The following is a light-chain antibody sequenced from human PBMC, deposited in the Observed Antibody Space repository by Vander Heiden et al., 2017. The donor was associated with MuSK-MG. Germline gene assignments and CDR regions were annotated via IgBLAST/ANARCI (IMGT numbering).Light chain of an antibody. CDR1: QSISSW. V-gene: IGKV1-5*03. Sequence: DIQIIQSPSTLSSSVGDRVTITCRASQSISSWLAWYQQKPGKAPKLLIYKASSLESGVPSRFSGSGYGTEFTLTISSLQPDDFATYYCQQQNSCPITFGHGTKVDIK. J-gene: IGKJ3*01. CDR3: QQQNSCPIT. CDR2: KAS.